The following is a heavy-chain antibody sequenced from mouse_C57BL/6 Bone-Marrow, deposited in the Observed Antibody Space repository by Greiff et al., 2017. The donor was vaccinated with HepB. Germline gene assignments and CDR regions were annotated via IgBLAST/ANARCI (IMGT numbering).Heavy chain of an antibody. CDR2: ISNLAYSI. D-gene: IGHD1-1*01. CDR3: ARKGDYYGSGYWYFDV. CDR1: GFTFSDYG. V-gene: IGHV5-15*01. Sequence: EVQLVESGGGLVQPGGSLKLSCAASGFTFSDYGMAWVRQAPRKGPEWVAFISNLAYSIYYADTVTGRFTISRENAKNTLYLEMSSLRSEDTAMYYCARKGDYYGSGYWYFDVWGTGTTVTVSS. J-gene: IGHJ1*03.